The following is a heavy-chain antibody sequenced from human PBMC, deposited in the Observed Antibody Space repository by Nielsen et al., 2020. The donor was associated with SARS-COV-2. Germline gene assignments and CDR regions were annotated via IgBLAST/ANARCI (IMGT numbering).Heavy chain of an antibody. Sequence: GESLKISCFGSGFTFSPFAMIWVRQAPGKGPEWVSGITGGGSKYYADSVKGRFFISRDNFKNTLYLQMNSLRTEDTAVYYCAKSNVVRGIIGYYFEYWGRGTAVNVSS. CDR2: ITGGGSK. V-gene: IGHV3-23*01. CDR3: AKSNVVRGIIGYYFEY. J-gene: IGHJ4*02. CDR1: GFTFSPFA. D-gene: IGHD3-10*01.